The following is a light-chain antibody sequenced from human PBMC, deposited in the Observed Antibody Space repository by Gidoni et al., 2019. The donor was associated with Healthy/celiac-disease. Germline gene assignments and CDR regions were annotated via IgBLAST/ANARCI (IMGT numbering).Light chain of an antibody. CDR1: SSNIGSNT. J-gene: IGLJ7*01. CDR3: AAWDDSLNGAV. CDR2: SNN. V-gene: IGLV1-44*01. Sequence: QSVLPQPPSASGTPGQRVTISCSGSSSNIGSNTVHWYQQLPGTAPKLLIYSNNQRPSGVPDRFSGSKSGTSASLAISGLQSEDEADYYCAAWDDSLNGAVFGGGTQLTVL.